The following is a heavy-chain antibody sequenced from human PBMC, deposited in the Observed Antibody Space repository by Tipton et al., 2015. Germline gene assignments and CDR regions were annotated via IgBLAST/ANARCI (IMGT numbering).Heavy chain of an antibody. Sequence: TLSLTCIVSGAPVSDIYFSWNWIRQPPGKGLEWLGFISSSETTNYNPSLLTRVTMSMDTSKNQFSLKLRSVTAADTAVYYCARKKRWDYYGSGSYLGPYYYYYGMDVWGQGTTVTVSS. D-gene: IGHD3-10*01. CDR1: GAPVSDIYFS. V-gene: IGHV4-61*01. CDR2: ISSSETT. J-gene: IGHJ6*02. CDR3: ARKKRWDYYGSGSYLGPYYYYYGMDV.